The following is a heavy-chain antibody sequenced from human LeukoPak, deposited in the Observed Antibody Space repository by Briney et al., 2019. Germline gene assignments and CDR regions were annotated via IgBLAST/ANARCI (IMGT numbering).Heavy chain of an antibody. V-gene: IGHV3-33*06. CDR2: IWYDGSNK. J-gene: IGHJ6*03. Sequence: QSGESLRLSCAASGFTFSSYGMHWVRQAPGKGLEWVAVIWYDGSNKYYADSVKGRFTISRDNSKNTLYLQMNSLRAEDTAVYYCAKRGCGGDCSKYYYYMDVWGKGTTVTVSS. CDR3: AKRGCGGDCSKYYYYMDV. CDR1: GFTFSSYG. D-gene: IGHD2-21*02.